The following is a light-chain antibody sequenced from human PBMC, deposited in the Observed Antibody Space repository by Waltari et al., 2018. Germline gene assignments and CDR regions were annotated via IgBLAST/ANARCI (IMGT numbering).Light chain of an antibody. J-gene: IGKJ3*01. CDR2: QVS. V-gene: IGKV2-30*02. CDR3: MQGTNFPFT. Sequence: DVVLTQSPFSLSITPGQPASMTCRSSQSLLHSNGNTYLNWFLQKPGQNPRRLIYQVSNRDSGVPDRFSGSGAGTDFTLKISRVEAEDVGVYYCMQGTNFPFTFGPGTKLDIK. CDR1: QSLLHSNGNTY.